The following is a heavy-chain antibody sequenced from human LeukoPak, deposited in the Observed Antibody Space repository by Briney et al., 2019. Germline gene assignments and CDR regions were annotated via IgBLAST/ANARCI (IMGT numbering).Heavy chain of an antibody. CDR2: IYYSGST. V-gene: IGHV4-59*11. Sequence: SETLSLTCTVSGGSISSHYWSWIRQPPGKGLEWIGSIYYSGSTNYNPSLKSRVTISVDTSKNQFSLKLSSVTAADTAVYYCAREHSSGWPTPCYFDYWGQGTLVTVSS. D-gene: IGHD6-19*01. CDR3: AREHSSGWPTPCYFDY. J-gene: IGHJ4*02. CDR1: GGSISSHY.